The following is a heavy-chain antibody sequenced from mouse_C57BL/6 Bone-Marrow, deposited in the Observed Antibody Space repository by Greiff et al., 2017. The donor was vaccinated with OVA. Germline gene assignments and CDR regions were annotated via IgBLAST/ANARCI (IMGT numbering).Heavy chain of an antibody. V-gene: IGHV1-81*01. CDR3: ARSLPHYYGSSPFAY. Sequence: VKLMESGAELARPGASVKLSCKASGYTFTSYGISWVKQRTGQGLEWIGEIYPRSGNTYYNEKFKGKASLTADKSSSTAYMELRSLTSEDSAVYFCARSLPHYYGSSPFAYWGQGTLVTVSA. D-gene: IGHD1-1*01. CDR2: IYPRSGNT. CDR1: GYTFTSYG. J-gene: IGHJ3*01.